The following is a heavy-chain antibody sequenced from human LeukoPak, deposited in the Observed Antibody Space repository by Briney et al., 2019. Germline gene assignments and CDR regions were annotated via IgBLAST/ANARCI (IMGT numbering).Heavy chain of an antibody. Sequence: SETLSLTCVVYGGSFSGYYWSWIRQPPGKGLEWIGEINHSGSTNYNPSLKSRVTISVDTSKNQFSLKLSSVTAADTAVYYCARYSTPRRYYFDYWGQGTLVTVSS. CDR1: GGSFSGYY. CDR3: ARYSTPRRYYFDY. D-gene: IGHD4-11*01. CDR2: INHSGST. V-gene: IGHV4-34*01. J-gene: IGHJ4*02.